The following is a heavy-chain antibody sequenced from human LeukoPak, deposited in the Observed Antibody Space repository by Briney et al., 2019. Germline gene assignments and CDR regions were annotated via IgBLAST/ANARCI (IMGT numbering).Heavy chain of an antibody. Sequence: SETLSLTCTVSGGSISSYYRSWIRQPPGKGLEWIGYIYYSGSTNYNPSLKSRVTISVDTSKNQFSLKLSSVTAADTAVYYCARGRGRGYYFDYWGQGTLVTVSS. CDR1: GGSISSYY. CDR3: ARGRGRGYYFDY. V-gene: IGHV4-59*01. CDR2: IYYSGST. D-gene: IGHD3-16*01. J-gene: IGHJ4*02.